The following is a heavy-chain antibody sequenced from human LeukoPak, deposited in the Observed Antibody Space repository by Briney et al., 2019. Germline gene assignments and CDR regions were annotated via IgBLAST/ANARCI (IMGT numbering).Heavy chain of an antibody. Sequence: SETLSLTCTVSGGSISGDGYHWGWIRRPPGKGREWIGSIHYSGSTCYKTSIKSRVTIDVDTSKNQFSLKLSSVTAADTAVYYCARTSHSGYMVRGVLYYGMDVWGQGTTVTVSS. D-gene: IGHD3-10*01. J-gene: IGHJ6*02. CDR1: GGSISGDGYH. V-gene: IGHV4-39*01. CDR3: ARTSHSGYMVRGVLYYGMDV. CDR2: IHYSGST.